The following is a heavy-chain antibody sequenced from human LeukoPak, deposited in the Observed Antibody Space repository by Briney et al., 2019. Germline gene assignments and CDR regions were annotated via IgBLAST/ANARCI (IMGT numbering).Heavy chain of an antibody. CDR1: GFTFSSYV. CDR3: ARVGYSSSSAYFDY. V-gene: IGHV3-64*01. CDR2: ISTNGGGT. J-gene: IGHJ4*02. D-gene: IGHD6-6*01. Sequence: GGSLRLSCAASGFTFSSYVMHWVRQAPGKGLEYVSAISTNGGGTYYANSVKGRFTISRDNSKNTLYLQMGSLRAEDMAVCYCARVGYSSSSAYFDYWGQGTLVTVSS.